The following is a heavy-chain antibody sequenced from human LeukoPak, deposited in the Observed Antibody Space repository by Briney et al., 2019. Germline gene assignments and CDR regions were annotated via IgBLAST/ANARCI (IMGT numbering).Heavy chain of an antibody. Sequence: ASVKVSCKASGGTFSSYAISWVRLAPGQGLEWMGGIIPIFGTANYAQKFQGRVTITADESTSTAYMELSSLRSEDTAVYYCARVSSGWYHFDYWGQGTLVTVSS. V-gene: IGHV1-69*01. J-gene: IGHJ4*02. CDR2: IIPIFGTA. D-gene: IGHD6-19*01. CDR1: GGTFSSYA. CDR3: ARVSSGWYHFDY.